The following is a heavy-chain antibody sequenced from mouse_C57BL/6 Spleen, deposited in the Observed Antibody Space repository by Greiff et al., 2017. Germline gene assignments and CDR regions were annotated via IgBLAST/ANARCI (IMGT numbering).Heavy chain of an antibody. D-gene: IGHD1-1*01. J-gene: IGHJ4*01. CDR1: GYAFSSSW. V-gene: IGHV1-82*01. Sequence: VQGVESGPELVKPGASVKISCKASGYAFSSSWMNWVKQRPGQGLEWIGRIYPGDGDTNYNGKFKGKATLTADKSSSTAYMQLSSLTSEDSAVYFCARDDGSPYAMDYWGQGTSVTVSA. CDR2: IYPGDGDT. CDR3: ARDDGSPYAMDY.